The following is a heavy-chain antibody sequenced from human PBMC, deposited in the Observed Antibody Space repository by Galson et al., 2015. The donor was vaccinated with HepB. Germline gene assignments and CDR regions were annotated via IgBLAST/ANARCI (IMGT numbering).Heavy chain of an antibody. V-gene: IGHV1-18*01. CDR1: GYSFTHYG. D-gene: IGHD4-17*01. CDR3: ARVAYGANSLDL. J-gene: IGHJ4*02. CDR2: ISLYNGDT. Sequence: SVKVSCKASGYSFTHYGITWVRQAPGRGLEWMGWISLYNGDTKYAQKVQGRVTMTTDTSTNTAYMELRSLTSDDTAMYYCARVAYGANSLDLWGRGTLVTVSS.